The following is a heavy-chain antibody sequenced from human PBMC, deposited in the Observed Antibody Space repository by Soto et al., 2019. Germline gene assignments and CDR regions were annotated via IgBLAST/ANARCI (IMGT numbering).Heavy chain of an antibody. CDR3: ARDLGLLPESYSSSAPQTYYYYYGMDV. J-gene: IGHJ6*02. CDR1: GFHFSSYS. D-gene: IGHD6-6*01. Sequence: PGGSLRFSCAASGFHFSSYSMNWVRQAPGKGLEWVSYISSSSSTIYYADSVKGRFTISRDNAKNSLYLQMNSLRDEDTAVYYCARDLGLLPESYSSSAPQTYYYYYGMDVWGQGTTVTVSS. V-gene: IGHV3-48*02. CDR2: ISSSSSTI.